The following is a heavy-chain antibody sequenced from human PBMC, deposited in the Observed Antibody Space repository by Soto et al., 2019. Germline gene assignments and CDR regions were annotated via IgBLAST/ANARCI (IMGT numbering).Heavy chain of an antibody. D-gene: IGHD1-26*01. CDR2: IRYNGGT. CDR3: GRGDTSQLVDH. J-gene: IGHJ5*02. Sequence: SETLSLTCTVSGDSTINSYWSWIRQAPGKVPEWLGYIRYNGGTNHNPSLQGRATMSVDTSQNRFSLNLNSVTAADTAVYYCGRGDTSQLVDHWGQGILVTVSS. V-gene: IGHV4-59*01. CDR1: GDSTINSY.